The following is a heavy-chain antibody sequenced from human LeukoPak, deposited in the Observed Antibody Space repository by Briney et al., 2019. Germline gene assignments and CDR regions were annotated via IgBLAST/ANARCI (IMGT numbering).Heavy chain of an antibody. D-gene: IGHD4-17*01. Sequence: ASVKVSCKASGYTFTGYYMHWVRQAPGQGLEWMGWVNPNSGGTNYAQKFQGRVTMTRDTSISTAYMELSRLRSDDTAVYYCAREVYGDYASNWFDPWGQGTLVTVSS. V-gene: IGHV1-2*02. CDR1: GYTFTGYY. CDR2: VNPNSGGT. J-gene: IGHJ5*02. CDR3: AREVYGDYASNWFDP.